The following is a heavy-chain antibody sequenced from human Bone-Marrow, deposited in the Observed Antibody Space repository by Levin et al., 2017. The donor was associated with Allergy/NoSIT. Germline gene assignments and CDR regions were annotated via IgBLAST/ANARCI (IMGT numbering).Heavy chain of an antibody. J-gene: IGHJ3*02. Sequence: SGPTLVKPTQTLTLTCTFSGFSLSTSGVGVGWIRQPPGKALEWLALIYWDDDKRYSPSLKSRLTITKDTSKNQVVLTMTNMDPVDTATYYCAHSDFRRYSSSWYRPGDAFDIWGQGTMVTVSS. D-gene: IGHD6-13*01. CDR2: IYWDDDK. CDR1: GFSLSTSGVG. V-gene: IGHV2-5*02. CDR3: AHSDFRRYSSSWYRPGDAFDI.